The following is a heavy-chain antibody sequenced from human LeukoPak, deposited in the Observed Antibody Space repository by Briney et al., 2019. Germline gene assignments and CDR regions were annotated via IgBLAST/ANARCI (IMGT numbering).Heavy chain of an antibody. CDR2: TSPYNGDT. Sequence: ASVKVSCKASGYTFTLYDINWVRQAPGQGLEWMGRTSPYNGDTKYTQKLQGRLTMTTDTSTSTAYMSLRSLRSDDTAMYYCARGGSTWGPDIWGQGTLVTVSS. CDR1: GYTFTLYD. CDR3: ARGGSTWGPDI. D-gene: IGHD6-13*01. V-gene: IGHV1-18*01. J-gene: IGHJ3*02.